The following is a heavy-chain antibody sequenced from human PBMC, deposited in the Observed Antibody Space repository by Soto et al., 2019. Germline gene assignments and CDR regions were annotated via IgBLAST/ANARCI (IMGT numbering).Heavy chain of an antibody. CDR1: GGSISSGDYY. Sequence: QVQLQESGPGLVKPSQTLSLTCTVSGGSISSGDYYWSWIRQPPGKGLEWIGYIFYTGSTNYNPSLKSRVTISVDTSKKQFSLKLTSVTAADTAVYYCAVGQWLVPYDDWGQGTLVTVSS. D-gene: IGHD6-19*01. J-gene: IGHJ4*02. CDR2: IFYTGST. CDR3: AVGQWLVPYDD. V-gene: IGHV4-61*08.